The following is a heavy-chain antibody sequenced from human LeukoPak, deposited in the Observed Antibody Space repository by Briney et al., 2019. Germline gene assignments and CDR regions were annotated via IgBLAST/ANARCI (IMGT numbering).Heavy chain of an antibody. CDR2: ISGSGGST. CDR1: GFTFSSYA. Sequence: GGSLRLSCAASGFTFSSYAMSWVRQAPGKGLEWVSAISGSGGSTYYADSVKGRFTIPRDNSKNTLYLQMNSLRAEDTAVYYCAKDRVSGWSLYYYYYGMDVWGQGTTVTVSS. V-gene: IGHV3-23*01. D-gene: IGHD6-19*01. CDR3: AKDRVSGWSLYYYYYGMDV. J-gene: IGHJ6*02.